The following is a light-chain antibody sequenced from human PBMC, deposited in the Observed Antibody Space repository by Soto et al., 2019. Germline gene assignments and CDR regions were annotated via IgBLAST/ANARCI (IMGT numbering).Light chain of an antibody. V-gene: IGKV3-15*01. CDR1: QRIGSN. CDR2: AAS. Sequence: VVMTQSPATLSVSPGERATLSCRASQRIGSNVAWYQQKPGQAPRLLIYAASTWATGVPARFSGSGSGTEFTLSISSLQSEDSAVYFCQQYNNWPLTFGGGTQLEIK. CDR3: QQYNNWPLT. J-gene: IGKJ4*01.